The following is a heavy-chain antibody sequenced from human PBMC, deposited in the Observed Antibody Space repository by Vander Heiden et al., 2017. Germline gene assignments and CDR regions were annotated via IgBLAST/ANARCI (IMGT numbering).Heavy chain of an antibody. CDR1: GFTFSSYS. J-gene: IGHJ5*02. V-gene: IGHV3-21*01. D-gene: IGHD6-19*01. Sequence: EVQLVESGGGLVKPGGSLRLSCAASGFTFSSYSMNWVRQAPGKGLEWVSSISSSSSYIYYADSVKGRFTISRDNAKNSLYLQMNSLRAEDTAVYYCAHFYGYSSGRPHPWGQGTLVTVSS. CDR3: AHFYGYSSGRPHP. CDR2: ISSSSSYI.